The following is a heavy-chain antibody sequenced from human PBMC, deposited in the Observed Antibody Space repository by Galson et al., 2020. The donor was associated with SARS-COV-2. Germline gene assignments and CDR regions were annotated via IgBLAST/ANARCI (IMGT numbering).Heavy chain of an antibody. V-gene: IGHV3-15*01. CDR2: IKAKIDGGTA. CDR3: TKNLAR. Sequence: TGGSLRLSGAAAGFTFSDAWMSWVRQAPGKGLELVGRIKAKIDGGTADYAAPVTGRFIISRDDSKDTLYLQMNSLKTEDSGVYYCTKNLARWGQGTLVTVSS. J-gene: IGHJ4*02. CDR1: GFTFSDAW.